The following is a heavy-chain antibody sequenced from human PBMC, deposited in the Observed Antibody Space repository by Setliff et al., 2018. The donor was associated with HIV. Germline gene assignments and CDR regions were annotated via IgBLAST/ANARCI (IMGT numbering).Heavy chain of an antibody. D-gene: IGHD1-1*01. CDR3: TKEGRGDPGLATTRLDY. CDR2: IYYTGFT. V-gene: IGHV4-39*01. CDR1: GDSLSTSSYF. Sequence: SETLSLTCSVSGDSLSTSSYFWGWVRQSPGKGLEWIGNIYYTGFTYYSPSLKSRVTISIDTSKSQFSLNLTPVTDSDTAVYYCTKEGRGDPGLATTRLDYWGQGKLVTVSS. J-gene: IGHJ4*02.